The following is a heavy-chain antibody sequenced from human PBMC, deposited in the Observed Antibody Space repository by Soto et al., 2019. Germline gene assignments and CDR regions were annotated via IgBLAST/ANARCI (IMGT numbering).Heavy chain of an antibody. J-gene: IGHJ6*03. CDR1: GCSISSYY. CDR3: ARDSIPYSYMDV. CDR2: IYYSGST. V-gene: IGHV4-59*01. Sequence: SETLSLTCTVSGCSISSYYWSWIRQPPGKGLEWIGYIYYSGSTNYNPSLKSRVTISVDTAKNQFSLKLTSVTAADTAVYYCARDSIPYSYMDVWGKGTTVTVSS.